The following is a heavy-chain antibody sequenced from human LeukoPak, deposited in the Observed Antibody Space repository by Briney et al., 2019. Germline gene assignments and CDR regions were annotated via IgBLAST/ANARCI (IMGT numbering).Heavy chain of an antibody. Sequence: ASVQVSCKASGYSVSTSYMHWVRQAPGLGLEWMGIINPSSGAATYAQKFQGRVTMTRDTSTNAVYMQLSSLRSEDTAVYYCARERRGYSTNWFYWYFDLWGRGALVTVSS. D-gene: IGHD6-13*01. V-gene: IGHV1-46*01. J-gene: IGHJ2*01. CDR3: ARERRGYSTNWFYWYFDL. CDR1: GYSVSTSY. CDR2: INPSSGAA.